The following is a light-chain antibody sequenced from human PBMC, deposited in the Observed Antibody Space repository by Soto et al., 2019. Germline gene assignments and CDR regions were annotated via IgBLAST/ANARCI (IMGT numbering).Light chain of an antibody. V-gene: IGKV3-20*01. J-gene: IGKJ4*01. CDR2: GVS. Sequence: EIVLAQSPGTLSLSPGERATLSCRASQRVSNTYLAWYQQKPGQAPRLLIYGVSSRATGIPDRFSGRGSGTDFTLTISRLETEDFEVHYCQQYSSSPVTFGGGTKVEIK. CDR1: QRVSNTY. CDR3: QQYSSSPVT.